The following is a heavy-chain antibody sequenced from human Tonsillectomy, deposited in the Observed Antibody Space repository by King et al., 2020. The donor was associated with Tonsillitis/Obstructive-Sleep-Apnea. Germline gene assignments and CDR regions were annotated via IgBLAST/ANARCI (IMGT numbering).Heavy chain of an antibody. CDR2: IWYDGSNK. CDR3: AVGYCTSTSCFGLDY. CDR1: GFTLSSYG. Sequence: VQLVESGGGVVQPGGSLRLSCAASGFTLSSYGMHWFRPAPGKGLEWVAVIWYDGSNKYHADSVKGRFTTSRDSSKNTLYPQMNSLRAEDTAVYYGAVGYCTSTSCFGLDYWGQGTLVTVSS. J-gene: IGHJ4*02. D-gene: IGHD2-2*01. V-gene: IGHV3-33*01.